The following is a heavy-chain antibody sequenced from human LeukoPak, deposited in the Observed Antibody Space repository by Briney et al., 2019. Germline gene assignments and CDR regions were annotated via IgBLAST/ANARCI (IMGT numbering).Heavy chain of an antibody. V-gene: IGHV4-39*07. J-gene: IGHJ5*02. Sequence: SETLSLTCTVSGGSISSSSYYWGWIRQPPGKGLEWIGSIYYSGSTSYNPSLRSRVTISVDTSKTQFSLKLRSVTAADTAVYYCAREVAAAGTHWFDPWGQGTLVTVSS. CDR1: GGSISSSSYY. CDR2: IYYSGST. D-gene: IGHD6-13*01. CDR3: AREVAAAGTHWFDP.